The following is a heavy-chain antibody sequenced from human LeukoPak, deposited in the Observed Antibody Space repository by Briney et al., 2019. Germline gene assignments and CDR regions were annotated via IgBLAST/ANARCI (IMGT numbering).Heavy chain of an antibody. CDR2: ISTYIGNT. Sequence: ASVKVSCKASGYTFTSYSITWVTQAPGQGLECMGWISTYIGNTNYTHKLQGRVTMTTDTSTTTAYMELRCLRSDDTAIYYCAGETTVPFYFDYWGQGTLVTVSS. V-gene: IGHV1-18*01. CDR1: GYTFTSYS. J-gene: IGHJ4*02. D-gene: IGHD4-17*01. CDR3: AGETTVPFYFDY.